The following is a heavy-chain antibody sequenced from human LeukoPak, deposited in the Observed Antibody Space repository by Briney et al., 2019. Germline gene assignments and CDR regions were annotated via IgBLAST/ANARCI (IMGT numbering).Heavy chain of an antibody. CDR3: AVAAPTEQFVTSLIDY. J-gene: IGHJ4*02. CDR2: IYTSGST. Sequence: SETLSLTCTVSGGSISSYYWSWIRQPAGTGLEWIGRIYTSGSTNYNPSLKSRVTMSVDTSKNQFSLKLSSVTAADTAVYYCAVAAPTEQFVTSLIDYWGQGTLVTVSS. CDR1: GGSISSYY. D-gene: IGHD6-19*01. V-gene: IGHV4-4*07.